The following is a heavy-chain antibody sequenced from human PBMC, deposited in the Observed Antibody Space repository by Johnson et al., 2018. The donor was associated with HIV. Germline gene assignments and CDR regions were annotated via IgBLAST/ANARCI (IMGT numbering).Heavy chain of an antibody. CDR2: IRSTAYGETT. Sequence: VQVVESGGGLVEPGRSLRLSCTTSGFPFGDYAMSWFRQAPGKGLEWVSFIRSTAYGETTEYAASVHGRFTISRDDSKSVAFLQMNRLKTEDTAVYFCTGGRDLRAFDIWGQGTMVTVSS. J-gene: IGHJ3*02. CDR3: TGGRDLRAFDI. CDR1: GFPFGDYA. D-gene: IGHD2-21*02. V-gene: IGHV3-49*03.